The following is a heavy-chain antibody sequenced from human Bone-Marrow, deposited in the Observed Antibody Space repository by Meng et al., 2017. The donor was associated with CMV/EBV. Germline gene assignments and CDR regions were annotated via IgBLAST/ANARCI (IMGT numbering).Heavy chain of an antibody. Sequence: GESLKISCALSGFTFTSSGMGWVRHVPGKGLEWLSTIDGSGTNTHYADSVKGRFTISRDNSMGTVSLQMNSLRADDTAVYYCAKDLPGENWGQGTLVTGSS. J-gene: IGHJ4*02. D-gene: IGHD3-10*01. CDR1: GFTFTSSG. CDR2: IDGSGTNT. CDR3: AKDLPGEN. V-gene: IGHV3-23*01.